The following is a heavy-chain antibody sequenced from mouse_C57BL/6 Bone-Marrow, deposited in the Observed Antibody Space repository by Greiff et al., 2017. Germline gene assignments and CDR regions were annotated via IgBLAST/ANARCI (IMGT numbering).Heavy chain of an antibody. D-gene: IGHD2-3*01. J-gene: IGHJ3*01. CDR1: GYTFTSYG. CDR3: AREGDGWGFAY. CDR2: IYPRSGNT. V-gene: IGHV1-81*01. Sequence: VQLQQSGAELARPGASVKLSCKASGYTFTSYGISWVKQRTGQGLEWIGEIYPRSGNTSYNEKFKGKATLTADKSSSTAYMELRSLTSEDSAVYFCAREGDGWGFAYWGQGTLVTVSA.